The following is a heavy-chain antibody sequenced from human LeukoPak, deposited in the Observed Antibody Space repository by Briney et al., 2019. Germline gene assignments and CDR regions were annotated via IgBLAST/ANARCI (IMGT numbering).Heavy chain of an antibody. Sequence: GGSLRLSCAAYGFTFSNSWMTWVRQAPGKDLEWVATINPDGSKVAYVGSVKGRFTISRDNAKNSVYLQMSSLRVEETGVFYCARDRGYSSFDYWGQRALVAVSS. V-gene: IGHV3-7*01. CDR3: ARDRGYSSFDY. CDR2: INPDGSKV. CDR1: GFTFSNSW. J-gene: IGHJ4*02. D-gene: IGHD2-15*01.